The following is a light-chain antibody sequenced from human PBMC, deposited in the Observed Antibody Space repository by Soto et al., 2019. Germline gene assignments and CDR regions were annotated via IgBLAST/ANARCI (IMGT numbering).Light chain of an antibody. Sequence: QSVLTQPPSVSGAPGQRVTISCTGSSSNIGAGYDVHWYQQFPGTTPKFLIYGNTNRPSGVPDRFSASKSGTSASLDITGLQAVDEAEYFCQSYDSSLTVVFGGGTKLTVL. CDR1: SSNIGAGYD. V-gene: IGLV1-40*01. J-gene: IGLJ2*01. CDR3: QSYDSSLTVV. CDR2: GNT.